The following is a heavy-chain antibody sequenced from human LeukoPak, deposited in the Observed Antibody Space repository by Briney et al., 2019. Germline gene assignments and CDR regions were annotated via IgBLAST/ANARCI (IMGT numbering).Heavy chain of an antibody. D-gene: IGHD2-2*01. V-gene: IGHV1-18*01. CDR2: ISGNNDNP. CDR3: ARDGTSTDDY. Sequence: VASVRVSCKTSGYTFSNFGINWVRQAPGQGLELMGWISGNNDNPNYGQKFQGRFTVTTDSSTSTAYMELRNLRFDDTAVYYCARDGTSTDDYWGQGTLVTVSS. J-gene: IGHJ4*02. CDR1: GYTFSNFG.